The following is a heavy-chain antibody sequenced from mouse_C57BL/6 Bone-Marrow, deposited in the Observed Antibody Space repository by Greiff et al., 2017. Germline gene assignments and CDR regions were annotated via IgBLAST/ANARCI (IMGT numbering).Heavy chain of an antibody. J-gene: IGHJ1*03. V-gene: IGHV1-58*01. D-gene: IGHD2-4*01. CDR2: IYIGNGYT. Sequence: EVQLQQSGAELVRPGSSVKMSCKTSGYTFTSYGITWVKQRPGQGLEWIGYIYIGNGYTEYNEKFKGKATLTSDTSSSPAYMQLSSLTSEDSAIYFCARSPYDYDRGWYFDVWGTGTTVTVSS. CDR3: ARSPYDYDRGWYFDV. CDR1: GYTFTSYG.